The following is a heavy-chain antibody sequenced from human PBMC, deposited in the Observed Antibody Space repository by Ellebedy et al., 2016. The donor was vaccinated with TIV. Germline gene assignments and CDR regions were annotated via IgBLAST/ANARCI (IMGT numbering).Heavy chain of an antibody. Sequence: ASVKVSCXASGGTFSSYSISWVRQAPGQGLEWMGWISAYNGNTNYAQKLQGRVTMTTDTSTSTAYMELRSLRSDDTAVYYCAREKKVVPAAMISFYYYYYGMDVWGQGTTVTVSS. J-gene: IGHJ6*02. V-gene: IGHV1-18*01. CDR2: ISAYNGNT. D-gene: IGHD2-2*01. CDR3: AREKKVVPAAMISFYYYYYGMDV. CDR1: GGTFSSYS.